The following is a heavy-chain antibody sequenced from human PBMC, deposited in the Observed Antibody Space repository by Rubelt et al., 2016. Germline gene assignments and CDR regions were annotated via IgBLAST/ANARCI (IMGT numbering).Heavy chain of an antibody. D-gene: IGHD3-10*01. J-gene: IGHJ4*02. V-gene: IGHV4-34*01. CDR1: GGSFSGYY. Sequence: QVQLQQWGAGLLKPSETLSLTCAVYGGSFSGYYWSWIRQPPGKGLEWIGEINHSGSTNYNPSLKSRVTISVDTSKNQFSLKLSSVTAADTAVYYCARAPLYGSGTYGPYDYWGQGTLVTVSS. CDR2: INHSGST. CDR3: ARAPLYGSGTYGPYDY.